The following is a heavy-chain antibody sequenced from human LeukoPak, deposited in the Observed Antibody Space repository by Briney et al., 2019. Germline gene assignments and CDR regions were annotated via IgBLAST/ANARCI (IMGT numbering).Heavy chain of an antibody. V-gene: IGHV3-64*01. D-gene: IGHD1-26*01. Sequence: PGGSLRLSCAASGFTFSSYAMHWVRQAPGKGLEYVSAINSDGDHTYYAKSVKGRFTISRDNSKNSLYLQMNSLRAEDTAVYYCARERVSGSYGWFDPWGQGTLVAVSS. CDR2: INSDGDHT. J-gene: IGHJ5*02. CDR3: ARERVSGSYGWFDP. CDR1: GFTFSSYA.